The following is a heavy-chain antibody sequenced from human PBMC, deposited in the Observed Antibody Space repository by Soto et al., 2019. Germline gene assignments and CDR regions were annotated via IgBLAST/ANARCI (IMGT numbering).Heavy chain of an antibody. CDR3: ARVGIAAAEYFDY. J-gene: IGHJ4*02. V-gene: IGHV3-33*01. D-gene: IGHD6-13*01. CDR1: GFTFSSYG. Sequence: GSLRLSCAASGFTFSSYGMHWVRQAPGKGLEWVAVIWYDGSNKYYADSVKGRFTISRDNSKNTLYLQMNSLRAEDTAVYYCARVGIAAAEYFDYWGQGTLVTVSS. CDR2: IWYDGSNK.